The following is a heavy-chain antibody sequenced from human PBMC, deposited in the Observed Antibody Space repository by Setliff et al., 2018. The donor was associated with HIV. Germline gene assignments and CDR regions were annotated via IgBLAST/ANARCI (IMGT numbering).Heavy chain of an antibody. D-gene: IGHD1-26*01. J-gene: IGHJ6*02. V-gene: IGHV3-53*01. CDR1: GFTVSSNH. Sequence: LRLSCAVSGFTVSSNHMNWVRQAPGKGLEWVSFIYSGGSTYYADSVKGRFTISRDKSKNTLYLQMNSLRVEDTAVYYCARILGASYYYAMDVWGQGTTVTVSS. CDR2: IYSGGST. CDR3: ARILGASYYYAMDV.